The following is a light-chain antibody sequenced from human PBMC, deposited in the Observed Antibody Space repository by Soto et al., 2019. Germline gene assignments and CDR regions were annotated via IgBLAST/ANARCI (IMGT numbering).Light chain of an antibody. CDR3: QQYGSSGT. Sequence: EIVLTQSPGTLSLSPGERATLSCRASQSVSNNYLAWYQQKPGQAPRLLIYAASNRATGIPDRFSGSGSGTDFTLTISRLEPEDLAVYYCQQYGSSGTFGQGPKVEIK. J-gene: IGKJ1*01. V-gene: IGKV3-20*01. CDR1: QSVSNNY. CDR2: AAS.